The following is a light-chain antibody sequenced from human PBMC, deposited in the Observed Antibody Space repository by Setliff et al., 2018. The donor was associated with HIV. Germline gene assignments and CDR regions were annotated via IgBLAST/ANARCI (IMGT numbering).Light chain of an antibody. J-gene: IGLJ1*01. CDR2: EVR. CDR1: SSDVGGYSY. CDR3: SSYAITNTLP. V-gene: IGLV2-14*01. Sequence: QSVLTQPASVSGSPGQSITISCTGTSSDVGGYSYVSWYQQHPGKAPELIIYEVRNRHSGVSNRFSGSQSGNTASLTISGLQAEDAADYYCSSYAITNTLPFGTGTKVPVL.